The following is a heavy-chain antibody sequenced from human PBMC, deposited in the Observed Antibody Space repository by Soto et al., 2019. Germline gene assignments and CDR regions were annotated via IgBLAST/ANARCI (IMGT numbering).Heavy chain of an antibody. CDR1: GFTFSSYW. V-gene: IGHV3-74*01. CDR3: WVYGGYALDY. J-gene: IGHJ4*02. Sequence: EVQLVESGGGLVQPGGSLRLSCAASGFTFSSYWMHWVRQAPGKGLVWVSRLNSDGSSTSYADSVKGRFTVSRDNAKNTLYLQMNSLRAEDTAVYYCWVYGGYALDYWGQGTLVTVSS. D-gene: IGHD4-17*01. CDR2: LNSDGSST.